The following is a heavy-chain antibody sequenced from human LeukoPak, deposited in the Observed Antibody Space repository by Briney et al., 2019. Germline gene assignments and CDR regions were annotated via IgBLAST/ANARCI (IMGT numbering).Heavy chain of an antibody. V-gene: IGHV3-23*01. Sequence: PGGSLRLSCAASGFTFSSYAMSWVSQAPGKGLEWVSSITSSGGRTYYADSVKGRFTISRDNSKNTLYLQMSSLRAEDTAVYYCVKDGSGSYPHLDYWGQGTLVTVSS. D-gene: IGHD3-10*01. J-gene: IGHJ4*02. CDR1: GFTFSSYA. CDR2: ITSSGGRT. CDR3: VKDGSGSYPHLDY.